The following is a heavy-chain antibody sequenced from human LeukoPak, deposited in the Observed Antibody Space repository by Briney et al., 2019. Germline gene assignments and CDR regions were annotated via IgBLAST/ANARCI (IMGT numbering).Heavy chain of an antibody. CDR2: IYHSGST. Sequence: SETLSLTCTVSGYSISSGYYWGWIRQPPGKGLEWIGSIYHSGSTYYNPSLKSRVTISVDTSKNQFSLKLSSVTAADTAVYYCARDRPGPWGQGTMVTVSS. D-gene: IGHD3-10*01. CDR3: ARDRPGP. CDR1: GYSISSGYY. V-gene: IGHV4-38-2*02. J-gene: IGHJ3*01.